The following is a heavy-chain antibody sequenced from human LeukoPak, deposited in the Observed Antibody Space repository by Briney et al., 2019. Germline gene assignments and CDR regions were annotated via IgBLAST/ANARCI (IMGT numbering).Heavy chain of an antibody. CDR2: ISSSSSYI. Sequence: GGSLRLSCAASGFTFSSYSMNWVRQAPGKGLEWVSSISSSSSYIYYADSVKGRFTISRDNAKNSLYLQMNSLRAEDTAVYYCARYCGGDCYGMDVWGQGTTVTVSS. V-gene: IGHV3-21*01. CDR1: GFTFSSYS. J-gene: IGHJ6*02. CDR3: ARYCGGDCYGMDV. D-gene: IGHD2-21*02.